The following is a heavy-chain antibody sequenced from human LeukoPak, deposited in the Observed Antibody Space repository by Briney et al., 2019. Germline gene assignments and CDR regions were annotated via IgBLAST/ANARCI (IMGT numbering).Heavy chain of an antibody. Sequence: SETLSLTCTVSDGSISGTNYYWAWFRQPPGKGPEWIGNIHHRGTVYYNPSLKSRVTISVDTSKSQFPLNLMSVTAADTAVYFCARVTQYDTSAYSRNYYYVDVWGKGTTVTVSS. CDR3: ARVTQYDTSAYSRNYYYVDV. V-gene: IGHV4-39*06. D-gene: IGHD3-22*01. CDR1: DGSISGTNYY. J-gene: IGHJ6*03. CDR2: IHHRGTV.